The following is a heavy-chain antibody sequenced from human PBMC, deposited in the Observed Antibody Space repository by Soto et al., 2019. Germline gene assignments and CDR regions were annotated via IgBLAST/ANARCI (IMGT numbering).Heavy chain of an antibody. J-gene: IGHJ4*02. D-gene: IGHD2-8*01. Sequence: QVQLVQSGAEVKKPGASVKVSCKASGYTFTSYGISWVRQVPGQGLEWMGWISAYNGNTNYAQKLQGRVTTTTDTSTSTAYMELRSLRSDDTAVYYCARAGYCTNGVCLHDFDYWGQGTLVTVSS. CDR1: GYTFTSYG. V-gene: IGHV1-18*04. CDR2: ISAYNGNT. CDR3: ARAGYCTNGVCLHDFDY.